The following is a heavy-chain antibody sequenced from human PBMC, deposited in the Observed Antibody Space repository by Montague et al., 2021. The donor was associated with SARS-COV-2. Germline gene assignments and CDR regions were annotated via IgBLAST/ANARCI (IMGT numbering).Heavy chain of an antibody. CDR1: GFTFNSYS. J-gene: IGHJ4*02. CDR2: ISSTSTSI. D-gene: IGHD5-12*01. V-gene: IGHV3-21*01. Sequence: SLRLSCAASGFTFNSYSMNWVRQAPGKGLEWVSSISSTSTSIYYADSVKGRFTISRDNAKNSLYLQMNSLRAEDTAVYYCYSGYGFSYWGQGTLVTVSS. CDR3: YSGYGFSY.